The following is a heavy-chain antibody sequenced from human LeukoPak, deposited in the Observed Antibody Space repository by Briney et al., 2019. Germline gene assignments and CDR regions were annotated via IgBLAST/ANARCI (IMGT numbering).Heavy chain of an antibody. CDR1: GFDFSSYS. CDR2: ITISSKTI. D-gene: IGHD3-22*01. Sequence: GGSLRLSCAASGFDFSSYSMNWVRQAPGKGLEWISYITISSKTIHYTDSVKGRFTVSRDNAKKSLYLQMNSLRAEDTAVYYCTTYYYDSAEGHNWGQGTLVTVSS. V-gene: IGHV3-48*04. J-gene: IGHJ4*02. CDR3: TTYYYDSAEGHN.